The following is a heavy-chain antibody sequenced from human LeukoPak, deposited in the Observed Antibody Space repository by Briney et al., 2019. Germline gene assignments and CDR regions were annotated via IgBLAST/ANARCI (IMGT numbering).Heavy chain of an antibody. V-gene: IGHV3-66*01. Sequence: GGSLRLSCAASGFTFSSYSMNWVRQAPGKGLEWVSVIYSGGSTYYADSVKGRFTISRGNSKNTLYLQMNSLRAEDTAVYYCARESVGIAAAGTGYYYYYGMDVWGQGTTVTVSS. CDR3: ARESVGIAAAGTGYYYYYGMDV. J-gene: IGHJ6*02. D-gene: IGHD6-13*01. CDR1: GFTFSSYS. CDR2: IYSGGST.